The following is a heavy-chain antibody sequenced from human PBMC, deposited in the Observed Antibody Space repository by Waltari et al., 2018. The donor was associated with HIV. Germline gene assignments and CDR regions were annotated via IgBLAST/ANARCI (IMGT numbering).Heavy chain of an antibody. CDR2: IYYSGRT. D-gene: IGHD3-16*01. V-gene: IGHV4-61*01. CDR3: ARKYDSDAFDI. Sequence: QVQLQESVPGLVKPSETLSLTCTVSDGSVSSGSHYWSWIRQPPGKGLEWIGYIYYSGRTNYNPSLKSRVTISVDTSKNQFSLKLSSVTAADTAVYYCARKYDSDAFDIWGQGTMVTVSS. J-gene: IGHJ3*02. CDR1: DGSVSSGSHY.